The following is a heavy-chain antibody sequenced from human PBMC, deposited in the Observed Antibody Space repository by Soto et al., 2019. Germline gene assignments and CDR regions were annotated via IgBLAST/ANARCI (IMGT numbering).Heavy chain of an antibody. CDR2: ISATGGST. CDR3: ARDRLAGNFDY. J-gene: IGHJ4*02. V-gene: IGHV3-23*01. CDR1: GFTFNNYS. Sequence: GGSLRLSCAASGFTFNNYSLKWVRQAPGKGLEWVATISATGGSTYYADSVKGRFTISRDNSKNTLYLQMNGLRVEDTAVYYCARDRLAGNFDYWGQGTQVTVSS.